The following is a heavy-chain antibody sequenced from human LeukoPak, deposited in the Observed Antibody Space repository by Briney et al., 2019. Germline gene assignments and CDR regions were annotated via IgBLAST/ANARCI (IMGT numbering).Heavy chain of an antibody. D-gene: IGHD1-26*01. V-gene: IGHV3-30-3*01. J-gene: IGHJ4*02. CDR3: ARGSLSKWELLGSICLDY. CDR1: GFTFSSYA. CDR2: ISYDGSNK. Sequence: GGSLRLSCAASGFTFSSYAMHWVRQAPGKGLEWVAVISYDGSNKYYADSVKDRFTISRDNSKNTLYLQMNSLRAEDTAVYYCARGSLSKWELLGSICLDYWGQGTLVTVSS.